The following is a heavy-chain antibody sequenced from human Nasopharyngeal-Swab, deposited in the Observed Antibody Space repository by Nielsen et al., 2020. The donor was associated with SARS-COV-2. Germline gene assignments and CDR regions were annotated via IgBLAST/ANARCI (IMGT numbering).Heavy chain of an antibody. CDR1: GGSISSPNYY. CDR2: IYYSGST. CDR3: ARAGVPAQWFDP. V-gene: IGHV4-31*03. Sequence: SETLSLTCSVSGGSISSPNYYWSWIRQHPGKGLEWIGYIYYSGSTFYNPSLKSRVTISIDSSKNQFTLKVSSVTAADTAVYYCARAGVPAQWFDPWGQGTLVTVSS. J-gene: IGHJ5*02. D-gene: IGHD6-6*01.